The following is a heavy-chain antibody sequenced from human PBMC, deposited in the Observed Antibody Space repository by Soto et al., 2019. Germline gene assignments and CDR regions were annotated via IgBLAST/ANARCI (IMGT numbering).Heavy chain of an antibody. CDR2: ISYSGST. Sequence: SETLSLTCTVSGGSIKNSGYYWSWIRQHPEKGLEWIGYISYSGSTDYAPSLKSRVTMSVDTSKNQFFLNLTSVTAADTAVYYCGRDAVTKRDFYYYGMDVWGRGTTVT. D-gene: IGHD4-4*01. V-gene: IGHV4-31*03. J-gene: IGHJ6*02. CDR1: GGSIKNSGYY. CDR3: GRDAVTKRDFYYYGMDV.